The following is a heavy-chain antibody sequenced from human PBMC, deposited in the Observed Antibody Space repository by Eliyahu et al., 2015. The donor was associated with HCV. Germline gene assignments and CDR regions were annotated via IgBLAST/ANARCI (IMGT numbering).Heavy chain of an antibody. CDR3: LWFGELNDY. V-gene: IGHV3-30*02. J-gene: IGHJ4*02. CDR1: GFPLGSXG. CDR2: IQSDGTKK. Sequence: QVQLVESGGKVVHSGGSLRLSXAGSGFPLGSXGMQWVRQAPGKGLEWLGFIQSDGTKKNYAESVKGRFTISRDNSKNTLYLEMKSLRVEDTAVYYCLWFGELNDYWGQGTLVTVSS. D-gene: IGHD3-10*01.